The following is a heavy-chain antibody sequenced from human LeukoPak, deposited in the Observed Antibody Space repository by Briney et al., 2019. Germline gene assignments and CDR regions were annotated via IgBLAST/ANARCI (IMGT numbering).Heavy chain of an antibody. V-gene: IGHV4-4*02. CDR3: ARNAAHEYFFDY. D-gene: IGHD2-15*01. CDR1: GGSISSSNW. CDR2: TYHRGGT. J-gene: IGHJ4*02. Sequence: PSETLSLTCSVSGGSISSSNWWSWVRQAPGEGLEWIGETYHRGGTNYNPSLKSRVTISLDKSKNQFSLRLNSVTAADTAAYYCARNAAHEYFFDYWGQGTLVTVSS.